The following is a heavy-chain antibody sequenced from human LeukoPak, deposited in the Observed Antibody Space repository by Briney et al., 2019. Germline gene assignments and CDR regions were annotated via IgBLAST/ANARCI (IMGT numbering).Heavy chain of an antibody. D-gene: IGHD6-6*01. J-gene: IGHJ6*03. V-gene: IGHV1-18*01. CDR3: ARARAKGSSHYYMDV. Sequence: ASVTVSCKASGYTFTSYGISWVRQAPGQGLEWMGWISAYNGNTNYAQKLQGRVTMTTDTSTSTAYMELRSLRSDDTAVYYCARARAKGSSHYYMDVWGKGTTVTVSS. CDR2: ISAYNGNT. CDR1: GYTFTSYG.